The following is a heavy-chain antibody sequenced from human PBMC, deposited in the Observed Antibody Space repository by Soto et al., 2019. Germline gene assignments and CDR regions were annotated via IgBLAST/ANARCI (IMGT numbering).Heavy chain of an antibody. CDR2: IYHSGST. Sequence: QLQLQESGSGLVKPSQTLSLTCAVSGGSISSGGYSWSWIRQPPGKGLEWIGYIYHSGSTYYNPSLKSRVPIVVGRSKNQFSRNLGSVTAADTAVYYCPGGEVVPLGYGGKGPLATVSS. J-gene: IGHJ4*02. CDR1: GGSISSGGYS. V-gene: IGHV4-30-2*01. D-gene: IGHD2-15*01. CDR3: PGGEVVPLGY.